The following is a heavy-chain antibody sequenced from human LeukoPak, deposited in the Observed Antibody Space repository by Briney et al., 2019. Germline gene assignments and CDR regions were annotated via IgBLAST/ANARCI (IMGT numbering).Heavy chain of an antibody. V-gene: IGHV3-23*01. CDR3: AKEGRRMVRGVITMSFDYYYYMDV. D-gene: IGHD3-10*01. CDR1: GFTFSSYG. Sequence: GGSLRLSCAASGFTFSSYGMSWVRQAPGKGLEWVSAISGSGGSTYYADSVKGRFTISRDNSKNTLYLQMNSLRAEDTAVYYCAKEGRRMVRGVITMSFDYYYYMDVWGKGTTVTISS. J-gene: IGHJ6*03. CDR2: ISGSGGST.